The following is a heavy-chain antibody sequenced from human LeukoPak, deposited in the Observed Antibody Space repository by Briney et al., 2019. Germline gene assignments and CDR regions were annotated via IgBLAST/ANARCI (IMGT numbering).Heavy chain of an antibody. CDR2: ITWKSHRT. D-gene: IGHD3-3*01. CDR1: GFTFDDDT. V-gene: IGHV3-43*01. J-gene: IGHJ4*02. Sequence: GGSLRLSCAASGFTFDDDTMHWIRQTPGRGLEWVSFITWKSHRTHYADSVKGRFTVSRDNSKDSLYLQMNSLRTEDTGLYHCASEVGYRSLGYLGQGTLVTVSS. CDR3: ASEVGYRSLGY.